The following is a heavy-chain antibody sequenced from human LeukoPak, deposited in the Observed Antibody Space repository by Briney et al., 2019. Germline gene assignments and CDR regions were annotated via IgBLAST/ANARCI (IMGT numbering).Heavy chain of an antibody. CDR2: ISGSGGST. D-gene: IGHD1-26*01. CDR3: AKDVVGAINYFDY. Sequence: PGGSLRLSCAASGFTFSSYAMSWVRQAPGKGLEWVSAISGSGGSTYYAASVKGRFTISRDNSKNTLYLQMNSLRAEDTAVYYCAKDVVGAINYFDYWGQGTLVTVSS. J-gene: IGHJ4*02. V-gene: IGHV3-23*01. CDR1: GFTFSSYA.